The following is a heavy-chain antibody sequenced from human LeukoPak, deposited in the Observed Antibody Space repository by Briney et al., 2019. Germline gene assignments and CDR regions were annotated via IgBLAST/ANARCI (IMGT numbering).Heavy chain of an antibody. Sequence: SETLSLXCTVSGGSISSGSYFWSWIRQPAGKGLEWIGRIHTSGTTNYNPSLKSRVTISIDRSKNQFSLKLSSVTATDTAMYYCTRGGGYDAFDIWGQGTMVTVSS. CDR1: GGSISSGSYF. CDR3: TRGGGYDAFDI. CDR2: IHTSGTT. J-gene: IGHJ3*02. D-gene: IGHD2-15*01. V-gene: IGHV4-61*02.